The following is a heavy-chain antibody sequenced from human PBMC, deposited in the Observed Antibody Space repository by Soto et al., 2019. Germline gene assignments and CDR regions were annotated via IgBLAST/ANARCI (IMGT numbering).Heavy chain of an antibody. CDR3: ARGGVVGATFGY. D-gene: IGHD1-26*01. CDR1: GGPISSYY. V-gene: IGHV4-59*01. J-gene: IGHJ4*02. CDR2: IYYSGST. Sequence: SETLSLTCTVSGGPISSYYWSWIRQPPGKGLEWIGYIYYSGSTNYNPSLKSRVTISVDTSKNQFSLKLSSVTAADTAVYYCARGGVVGATFGYWGQGTLVTVSS.